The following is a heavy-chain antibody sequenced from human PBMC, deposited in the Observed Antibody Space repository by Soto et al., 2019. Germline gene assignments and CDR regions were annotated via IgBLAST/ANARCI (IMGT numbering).Heavy chain of an antibody. J-gene: IGHJ6*02. Sequence: GGSLRLSCAASGFTFSSYSMNWVRQAPGKGLEWVSSISSSSSYIYYADSVKGRFTISRDNAKNSLYLQMNSLRAEDTAVYYCARGARGAAAWVHYGMDVWGQGTTVTVSS. V-gene: IGHV3-21*01. CDR2: ISSSSSYI. CDR3: ARGARGAAAWVHYGMDV. D-gene: IGHD6-13*01. CDR1: GFTFSSYS.